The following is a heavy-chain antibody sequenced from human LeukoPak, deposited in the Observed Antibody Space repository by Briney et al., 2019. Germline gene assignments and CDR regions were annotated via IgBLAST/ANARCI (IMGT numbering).Heavy chain of an antibody. CDR3: AKDERFGEFPLGTFDC. CDR1: GFTLSRYA. D-gene: IGHD3-10*01. CDR2: ISGSGDNT. Sequence: PGGSLRLSCAASGFTLSRYAMTWVRQAPGKGLDWVSAISGSGDNTYYADSVKGRFTVSRDNSKNTLYLQMNSLRAEDAAVYYCAKDERFGEFPLGTFDCWGQGTLVTVSS. V-gene: IGHV3-23*01. J-gene: IGHJ4*02.